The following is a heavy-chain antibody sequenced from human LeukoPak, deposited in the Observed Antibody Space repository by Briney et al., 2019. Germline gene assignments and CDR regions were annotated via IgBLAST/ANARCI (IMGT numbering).Heavy chain of an antibody. D-gene: IGHD6-6*01. CDR2: IYPGDSDT. CDR1: GSIFTSYW. Sequence: GASLQISCKGSGSIFTSYWIGWVRQLPGKGLEWMGIIYPGDSDTRYSPSFQGQVTISADKSISTAYLQWSSLKASDTAMYYCARLYSSSPRYWGQGTLVTVSS. J-gene: IGHJ4*02. CDR3: ARLYSSSPRY. V-gene: IGHV5-51*01.